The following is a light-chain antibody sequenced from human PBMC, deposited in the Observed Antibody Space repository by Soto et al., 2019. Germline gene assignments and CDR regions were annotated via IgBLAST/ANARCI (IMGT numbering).Light chain of an antibody. V-gene: IGKV1D-12*01. CDR1: QDISSW. CDR2: SAS. J-gene: IGKJ4*01. CDR3: QQANTFPLT. Sequence: DIQMTQSPPSVSASVGDRVTITCRTSQDISSWLAWYQHKPGKPPKLLIYSASTLQSGVPSRFSGSGSGTDFTLTISSLQPEDFATYYCQQANTFPLTFGGGTKVEIK.